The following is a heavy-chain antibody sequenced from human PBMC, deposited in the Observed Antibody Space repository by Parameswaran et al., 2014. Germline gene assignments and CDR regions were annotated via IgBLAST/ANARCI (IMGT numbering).Heavy chain of an antibody. J-gene: IGHJ5*02. D-gene: IGHD3-10*01. CDR2: TNAGNINT. CDR3: ARDRYYTNPAVWFDP. V-gene: IGHV1-3*01. Sequence: WVRQAPGQRLEWMGWTNAGNINTRYSQKFQGRVTISRDTSASTAYMELRSLTSEDTAVYYCARDRYYTNPAVWFDPWGQGTLVTVSS.